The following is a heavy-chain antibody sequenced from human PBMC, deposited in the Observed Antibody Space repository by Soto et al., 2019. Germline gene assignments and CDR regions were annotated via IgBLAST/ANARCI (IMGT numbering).Heavy chain of an antibody. D-gene: IGHD2-15*01. CDR3: ASLGGGYCSGGSCYYYYSYGMDV. CDR2: LIPIFGTA. J-gene: IGHJ6*02. V-gene: IGHV1-69*01. CDR1: GGTFSSYA. Sequence: QVQLVQSGAEVKKPGSSVKVSCKASGGTFSSYAISWVRQAPGQGLEWMGGLIPIFGTANYALKFQGGVTITADESTSTAYMELGSLRSEDAAVYYCASLGGGYCSGGSCYYYYSYGMDVWGQGTTVTVSS.